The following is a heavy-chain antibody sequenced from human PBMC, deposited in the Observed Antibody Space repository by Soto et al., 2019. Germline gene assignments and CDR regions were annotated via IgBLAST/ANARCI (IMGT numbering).Heavy chain of an antibody. D-gene: IGHD2-21*01. J-gene: IGHJ6*02. Sequence: RVGYYGRRIMKKPGKGLEWIGYIYYSGSTNYNPSLKSRVTISVDTSKNQFSLKLSSVTAADTAVYFSAKAGDAISHHGLDVSGQ. CDR3: AKAGDAISHHGLDV. CDR2: IYYSGST. V-gene: IGHV4-61*08. CDR1: RVGYY.